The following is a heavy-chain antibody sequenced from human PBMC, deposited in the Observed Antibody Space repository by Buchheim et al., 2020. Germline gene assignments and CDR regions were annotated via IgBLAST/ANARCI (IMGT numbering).Heavy chain of an antibody. J-gene: IGHJ4*02. CDR3: ARSLRGSSGPRLGKGYGDYVSFDY. D-gene: IGHD4-17*01. CDR1: GGSISSGGYY. CDR2: IYYSGST. Sequence: QVQLQESGPGLVKPSQTLSLTCTVSGGSISSGGYYWSWIRQHPGKGLEWIGYIYYSGSTYYNPSLKSRVTISVDTSKNQFSLKLSSVTAADTAVYYCARSLRGSSGPRLGKGYGDYVSFDYWGQGTL. V-gene: IGHV4-31*03.